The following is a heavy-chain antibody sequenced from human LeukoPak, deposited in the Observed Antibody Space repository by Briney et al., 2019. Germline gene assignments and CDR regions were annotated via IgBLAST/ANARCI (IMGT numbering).Heavy chain of an antibody. CDR1: GYTFTGYY. V-gene: IGHV1-2*02. J-gene: IGHJ6*03. Sequence: ASVKVSCKASGYTFTGYYMHWVRQAPGQGLEWMGWINPNSGGTNYAQKFQGRVTMTRDTSISTAYMELSRLRSEDTAVYYCARDLLELRYFDWSYMDVWAKGTTVTVSS. CDR2: INPNSGGT. D-gene: IGHD3-9*01. CDR3: ARDLLELRYFDWSYMDV.